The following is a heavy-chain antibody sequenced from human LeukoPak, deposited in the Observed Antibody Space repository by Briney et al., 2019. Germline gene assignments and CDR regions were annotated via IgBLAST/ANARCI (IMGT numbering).Heavy chain of an antibody. D-gene: IGHD5-24*01. CDR2: IYYSGTT. V-gene: IGHV4-31*02. CDR3: ARNRDGYNSFDY. Sequence: WIGYIYYSGTTYYNPSLKSRVTISVDTSKNQFSLKLSSVTAADTAVYYCARNRDGYNSFDYWGQGTLVTVSS. J-gene: IGHJ4*02.